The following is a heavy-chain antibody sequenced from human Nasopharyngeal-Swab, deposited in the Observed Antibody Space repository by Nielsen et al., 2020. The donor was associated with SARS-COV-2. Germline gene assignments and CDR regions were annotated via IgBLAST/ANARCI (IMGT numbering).Heavy chain of an antibody. CDR1: GYTLSNYA. CDR3: ARVPAVAASRIDY. D-gene: IGHD6-19*01. Sequence: ASVKVSCKASGYTLSNYAMYWVRQAPGQRPEFMGWINAGKGNTIYSQRFQGRVRISRGTSANTVYMELSRLRSADTAVYYCARVPAVAASRIDYWGQGTLVTVSS. V-gene: IGHV1-3*01. CDR2: INAGKGNT. J-gene: IGHJ4*02.